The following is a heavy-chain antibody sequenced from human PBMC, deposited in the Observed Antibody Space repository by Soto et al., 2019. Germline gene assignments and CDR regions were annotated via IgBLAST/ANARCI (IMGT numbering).Heavy chain of an antibody. Sequence: ASEKVSCKASGYTFTSYGISWVRQAPGQGLEWMGWISAYNGNTDYAQKLQGRVTMTTDTSTSTAYMELRSLRSDDTAVYYCARVRSSGTYCCMVVWGQGITVS. CDR2: ISAYNGNT. J-gene: IGHJ6*02. V-gene: IGHV1-18*01. CDR1: GYTFTSYG. CDR3: ARVRSSGTYCCMVV. D-gene: IGHD3-10*01.